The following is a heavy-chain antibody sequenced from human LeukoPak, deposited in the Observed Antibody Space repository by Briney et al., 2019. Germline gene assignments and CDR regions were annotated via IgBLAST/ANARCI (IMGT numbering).Heavy chain of an antibody. V-gene: IGHV3-15*01. CDR2: SKSKNDGGTT. Sequence: GGSLSLSCVATGFSYNYAWMSWVRQARGRGQEWVGRSKSKNDGGTTDYGSPVKRRFTISRDDSKTTLFLQMNSLKTEDTAVYYCTTKPGWNSSSWKDWYFDLWGRGNLVTVSS. CDR1: GFSYNYAW. J-gene: IGHJ2*01. D-gene: IGHD6-13*01. CDR3: TTKPGWNSSSWKDWYFDL.